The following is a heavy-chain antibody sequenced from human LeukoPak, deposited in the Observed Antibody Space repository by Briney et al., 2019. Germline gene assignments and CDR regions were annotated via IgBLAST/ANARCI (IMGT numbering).Heavy chain of an antibody. Sequence: PGGSLRLSCAASGFTFSDYPMNWVRQAPGKGLEWVSVITGSGDSSFYGDSVKGRFTISRDNSKNTLHLQMNSLRVEDTAVYYCAKDLEVLWFGDPTDASDIWGQGTVVTVAS. CDR3: AKDLEVLWFGDPTDASDI. V-gene: IGHV3-23*01. D-gene: IGHD3-10*01. J-gene: IGHJ3*02. CDR2: ITGSGDSS. CDR1: GFTFSDYP.